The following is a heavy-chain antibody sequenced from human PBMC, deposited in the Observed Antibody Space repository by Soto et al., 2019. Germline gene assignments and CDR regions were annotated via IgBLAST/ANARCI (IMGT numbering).Heavy chain of an antibody. D-gene: IGHD6-13*01. CDR1: GFTFSSYW. V-gene: IGHV3-7*01. Sequence: GGSLRLSCAASGFTFSSYWMSWVRQAPGKGLEWVANIKQDGSEKYYVDSVKGRFTISRNNARTSLFLQMNRLRAGDTAVFYFWRFVAAAGGGVYFYYGMEVGGQGTRVTVSS. CDR2: IKQDGSEK. J-gene: IGHJ6*02. CDR3: WRFVAAAGGGVYFYYGMEV.